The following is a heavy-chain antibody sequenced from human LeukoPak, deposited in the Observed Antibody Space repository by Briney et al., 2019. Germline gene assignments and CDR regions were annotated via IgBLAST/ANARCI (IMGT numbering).Heavy chain of an antibody. CDR3: ASAHGYYDSSGDYP. J-gene: IGHJ5*02. D-gene: IGHD3-22*01. V-gene: IGHV3-21*01. Sequence: GGSLRLSCAASGFTFSSYSMNWVRQAPGKGLEWVSSISSSSSYIYYADSVKGRFTISRDNAKNSLYLQMNSLRAEDTAVYYCASAHGYYDSSGDYPWGQGTLVTVSS. CDR1: GFTFSSYS. CDR2: ISSSSSYI.